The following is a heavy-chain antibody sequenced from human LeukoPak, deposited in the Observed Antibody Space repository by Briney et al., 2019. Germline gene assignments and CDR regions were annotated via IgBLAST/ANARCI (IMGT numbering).Heavy chain of an antibody. D-gene: IGHD3-3*01. CDR3: ARETIFGVIIRFDP. Sequence: SETLSLTCTVSGGSISSYYWSWIRQPAGKGLEGIGRIYTSGSTNYNPSLKSRVTMSVDTSKNQFSLKLTSVTAADTAVYYCARETIFGVIIRFDPWGQGTLVTVSS. V-gene: IGHV4-4*07. CDR1: GGSISSYY. J-gene: IGHJ5*02. CDR2: IYTSGST.